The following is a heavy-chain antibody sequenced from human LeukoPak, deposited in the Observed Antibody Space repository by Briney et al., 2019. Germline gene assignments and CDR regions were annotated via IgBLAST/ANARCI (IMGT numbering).Heavy chain of an antibody. D-gene: IGHD3-3*01. Sequence: SETLSLTCAVYGGSFSGYYWSWIRQPPGKGLEWIGEINHSGSTNYNPSLKSRVTISVDTSKNQSSLKLSSVTAADTAVYYCARDRESYYDFWSGLANNWFDPWGQGTLVTVSS. V-gene: IGHV4-34*01. J-gene: IGHJ5*02. CDR3: ARDRESYYDFWSGLANNWFDP. CDR2: INHSGST. CDR1: GGSFSGYY.